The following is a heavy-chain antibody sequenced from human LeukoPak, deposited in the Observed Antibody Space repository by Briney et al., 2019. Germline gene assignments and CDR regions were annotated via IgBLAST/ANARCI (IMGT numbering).Heavy chain of an antibody. J-gene: IGHJ4*02. CDR1: GYGFTTCW. V-gene: IGHV5-51*01. CDR2: INPGNSDT. CDR3: ARLRWAAGDGYYFDY. D-gene: IGHD6-13*01. Sequence: HGESLKISCKGSGYGFTTCWIGWVRQMPGKGLEWMGVINPGNSDTRYSPSFQGQVTISADKSITTAYLQWSSLKASDTAMYCCARLRWAAGDGYYFDYWGQGTPVTVSS.